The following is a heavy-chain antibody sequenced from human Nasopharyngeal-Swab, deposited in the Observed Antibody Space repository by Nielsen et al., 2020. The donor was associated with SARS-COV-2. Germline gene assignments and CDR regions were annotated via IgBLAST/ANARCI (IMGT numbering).Heavy chain of an antibody. CDR3: ARDLGRQVVPAATDY. CDR1: GFTFSDYY. V-gene: IGHV3-11*04. D-gene: IGHD2-2*01. J-gene: IGHJ4*02. Sequence: GGSLRLSCAASGFTFSDYYMSWIRQAPGKGLEWVSYISSSGSTIYYADSVKGRFTISRDNAKNSLYLQMSSLRAEDTAVYYCARDLGRQVVPAATDYWGQGTLVTVSS. CDR2: ISSSGSTI.